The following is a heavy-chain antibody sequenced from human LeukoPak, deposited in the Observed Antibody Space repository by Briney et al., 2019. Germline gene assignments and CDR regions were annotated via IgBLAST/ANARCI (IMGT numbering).Heavy chain of an antibody. D-gene: IGHD3/OR15-3a*01. CDR1: RYTFTGYY. V-gene: IGHV1-2*02. CDR3: ASGLATSPFDY. J-gene: IGHJ4*02. CDR2: VNPNSGVT. Sequence: ASVKVSCKASRYTFTGYYMHWVRQAPGQGLEWMGLVNPNSGVTNYLEKFQGRVTMSWDTSISTAYMELTRLTSDDTAMYYCASGLATSPFDYWGQGTLVTVSS.